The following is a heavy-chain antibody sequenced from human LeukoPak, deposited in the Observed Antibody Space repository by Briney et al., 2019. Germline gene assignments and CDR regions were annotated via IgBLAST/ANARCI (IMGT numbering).Heavy chain of an antibody. CDR1: GYTFPDYY. CDR2: INPNSGVT. D-gene: IGHD1-14*01. Sequence: GASVKVSCKTSGYTFPDYYIHWVRQAPGQGLEWMGWINPNSGVTNYAQKFQGRVTMTRDTSISTAYMELSGLRSDDTAVCFCARANTTTLPNWFVPWGQGTLVTVSS. CDR3: ARANTTTLPNWFVP. V-gene: IGHV1-2*02. J-gene: IGHJ5*02.